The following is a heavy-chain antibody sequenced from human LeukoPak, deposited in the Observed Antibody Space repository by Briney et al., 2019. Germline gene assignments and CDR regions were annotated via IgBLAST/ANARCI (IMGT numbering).Heavy chain of an antibody. CDR2: IIPIFGTA. V-gene: IGHV1-69*05. CDR1: GYTFTSYP. J-gene: IGHJ4*02. CDR3: ANDYGDYIMGY. D-gene: IGHD4-17*01. Sequence: SVKVSCKASGYTFTSYPIGWVRQAPGQGLEWMGRIIPIFGTANYAQKFQGRVTITTDESTSTAYMELSSLRSEDTAVYYCANDYGDYIMGYWGQGTLVTVSS.